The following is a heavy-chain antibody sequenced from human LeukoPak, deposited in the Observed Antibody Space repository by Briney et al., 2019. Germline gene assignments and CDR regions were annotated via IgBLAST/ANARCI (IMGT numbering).Heavy chain of an antibody. J-gene: IGHJ6*03. CDR1: GFSLSTSGMC. D-gene: IGHD4-23*01. V-gene: IGHV2-70*11. Sequence: ESGPALVKPTQTLTLTCTFSGFSLSTSGMCVSWIRQPPGKALEWLARIDWDDDKYYSTYLKTRLTISKDTSKNQVVLTMTNVNPEGTATYYCARTAGGNSYFYYMDVWGKGTTVTVSS. CDR2: IDWDDDK. CDR3: ARTAGGNSYFYYMDV.